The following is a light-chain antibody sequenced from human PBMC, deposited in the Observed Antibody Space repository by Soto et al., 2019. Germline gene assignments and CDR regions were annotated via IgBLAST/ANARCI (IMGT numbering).Light chain of an antibody. CDR2: NAS. J-gene: IGKJ2*01. CDR1: QSVFSY. CDR3: QLRNNWPPYT. Sequence: EIVLTQSPATLSLSPGERATLSCRASQSVFSYLTWYQQKPGQAPRLLIYNASNRATGIPARFSGSGSGTDFTLTISSLEPEDFAVYYCQLRNNWPPYTFGQGTKLDIK. V-gene: IGKV3-11*01.